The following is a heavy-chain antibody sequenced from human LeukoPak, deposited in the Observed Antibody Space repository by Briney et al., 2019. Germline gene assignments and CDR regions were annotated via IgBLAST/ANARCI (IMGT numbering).Heavy chain of an antibody. CDR2: IKQDGSEK. J-gene: IGHJ4*02. CDR3: ARVRTPRLRAYFDY. V-gene: IGHV3-7*01. D-gene: IGHD5-12*01. Sequence: PGGSLRLSCAASGFTFSDYYMSWVRQAPGKGLEWVANIKQDGSEKYYVDSVKGRFTISRDNAKNSLYLQMNSLRAEDTAVYYCARVRTPRLRAYFDYWGQGTLVTVSS. CDR1: GFTFSDYY.